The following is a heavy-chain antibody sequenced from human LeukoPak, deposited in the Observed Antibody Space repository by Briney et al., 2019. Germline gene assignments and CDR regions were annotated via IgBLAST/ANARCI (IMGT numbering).Heavy chain of an antibody. CDR2: ISADGGST. CDR3: AKPKSWGIVGAVEY. CDR1: GFSFDDNA. J-gene: IGHJ4*02. D-gene: IGHD1-26*01. Sequence: GGSLRLSCAASGFSFDDNAMYWVRQTPGKGLQWVSLISADGGSTYYADSMKGRFTISRDNSKNSLYLQMNSLRTEDTALYYCAKPKSWGIVGAVEYWGQGTLVAVSS. V-gene: IGHV3-43*02.